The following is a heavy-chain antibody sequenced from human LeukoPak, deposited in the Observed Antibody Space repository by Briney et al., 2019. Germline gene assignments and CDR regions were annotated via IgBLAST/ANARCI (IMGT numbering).Heavy chain of an antibody. Sequence: ASVKVSCKASGYTFSNHEVHWVRQAPGQRLEWMGWVNTVNGKTKYSQKFQGRVTITRDTSASTAYMELSSLGSEDTAVYYCARDFSAGDAFDIWGQGTMVTVSS. CDR2: VNTVNGKT. CDR1: GYTFSNHE. J-gene: IGHJ3*02. CDR3: ARDFSAGDAFDI. D-gene: IGHD3/OR15-3a*01. V-gene: IGHV1-3*04.